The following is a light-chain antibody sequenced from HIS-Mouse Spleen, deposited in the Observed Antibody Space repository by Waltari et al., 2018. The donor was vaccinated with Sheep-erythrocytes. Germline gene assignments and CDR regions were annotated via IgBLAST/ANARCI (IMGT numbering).Light chain of an antibody. CDR2: DAS. Sequence: DIQMTQSPSSLSASVGDRVTITCQASQVISNYLNWYQQKPGKAPKLLIYDASNLETGVPSRFSGSGSGTDFTFTISSLQLEDIATYYCQQYDNLLTFGGGTKVEIK. CDR1: QVISNY. J-gene: IGKJ4*01. V-gene: IGKV1-33*01. CDR3: QQYDNLLT.